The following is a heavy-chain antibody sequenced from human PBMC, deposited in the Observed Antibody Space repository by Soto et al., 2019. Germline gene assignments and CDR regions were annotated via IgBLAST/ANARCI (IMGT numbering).Heavy chain of an antibody. CDR2: INAGNGNT. J-gene: IGHJ5*02. V-gene: IGHV1-3*01. D-gene: IGHD3-10*01. Sequence: GASVKVSCKASGYTFTSYAMHWVRQAPGQRLEWMGWINAGNGNTKYSQKFQGRVTITRDTSASTAYMELSSLRSEDTAVYYCARGPITMVRGVIVPNWFDPWGQGTLVTVSS. CDR3: ARGPITMVRGVIVPNWFDP. CDR1: GYTFTSYA.